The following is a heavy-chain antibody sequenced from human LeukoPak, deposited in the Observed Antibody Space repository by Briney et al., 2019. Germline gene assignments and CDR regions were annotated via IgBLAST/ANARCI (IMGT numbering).Heavy chain of an antibody. CDR2: IWLDGSDQ. D-gene: IGHD6-19*01. J-gene: IGHJ4*02. Sequence: PGTSLRLSCTASGFTCSNYGMHWVRQVPGKGLEWVAIIWLDGSDQRYADSVKGRFSISRDNSKNILYLQMNSLRAEDTAVYHCARDADISGWYSYSDYWGQGTLVTVSS. V-gene: IGHV3-33*01. CDR3: ARDADISGWYSYSDY. CDR1: GFTCSNYG.